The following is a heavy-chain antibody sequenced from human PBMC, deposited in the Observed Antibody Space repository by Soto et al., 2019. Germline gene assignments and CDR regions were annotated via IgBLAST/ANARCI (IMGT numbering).Heavy chain of an antibody. D-gene: IGHD1-1*01. J-gene: IGHJ4*02. V-gene: IGHV4-39*01. Sequence: SETLSLTCTVSGGSISTSTYYWGWIRQSPGKGLEWIGSVYYTGDSYYNPSLRSRVTISIDTSKNQFSLKVSSVTAADTAVYYCARLNAVPGDYWGQGTLVTVSS. CDR1: GGSISTSTYY. CDR2: VYYTGDS. CDR3: ARLNAVPGDY.